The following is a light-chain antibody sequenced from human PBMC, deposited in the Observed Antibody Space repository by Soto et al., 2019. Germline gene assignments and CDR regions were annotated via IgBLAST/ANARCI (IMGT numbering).Light chain of an antibody. CDR2: EGS. J-gene: IGLJ2*01. CDR1: STNVGVFNL. CDR3: RSYAGNSTVT. Sequence: QSALTQPASVSGSPGQSITISCTGTSTNVGVFNLVSWYQQHPGKAPKLMIYEGSKRPSGVSNRLSGSKSGNAASPTISGLQAEDEADYHCRSYAGNSTVTFAGGTKLTVL. V-gene: IGLV2-23*01.